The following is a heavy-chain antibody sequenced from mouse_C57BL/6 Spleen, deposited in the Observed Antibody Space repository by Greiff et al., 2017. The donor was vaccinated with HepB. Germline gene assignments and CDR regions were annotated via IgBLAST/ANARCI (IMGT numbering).Heavy chain of an antibody. CDR2: ISNGGGST. J-gene: IGHJ1*03. V-gene: IGHV5-12*01. CDR1: GFTFSDYY. D-gene: IGHD1-1*01. CDR3: ARGSNYWYFDV. Sequence: EVKVEESGGGLVQPGGSLKLSCAASGFTFSDYYMYWVRQTPEKRLEWVAYISNGGGSTYYPDTVKGRFTISRDNAKNTLYLQMSRLKSEDTAMYYCARGSNYWYFDVWGTGTTVTVSS.